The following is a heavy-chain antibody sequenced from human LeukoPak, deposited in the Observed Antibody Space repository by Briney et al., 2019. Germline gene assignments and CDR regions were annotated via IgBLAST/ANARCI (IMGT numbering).Heavy chain of an antibody. CDR3: ARDVLLWFGETRNYGMDV. V-gene: IGHV3-20*04. CDR1: GFTFDDYG. CDR2: INWNGGST. D-gene: IGHD3-10*01. Sequence: GGSLRLCCAASGFTFDDYGMSWVRQAPGKGLEWVSGINWNGGSTGYADSVKGRFTISRDNAKNSLYLQMNSLRAEDTALYYCARDVLLWFGETRNYGMDVWGQGTTVTVSS. J-gene: IGHJ6*02.